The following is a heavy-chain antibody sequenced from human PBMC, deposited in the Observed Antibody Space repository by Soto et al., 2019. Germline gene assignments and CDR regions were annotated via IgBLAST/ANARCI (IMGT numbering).Heavy chain of an antibody. CDR2: ISYDGSNK. V-gene: IGHV3-30*18. J-gene: IGHJ4*02. D-gene: IGHD1-1*01. Sequence: SGGSLRLSCAASGFTFSSYGMHWVRQAPGKGLEWVAVISYDGSNKYYADSVKGRFTISRDNSKNTLYLQMNSLRAEDTAVYYCAKSVYNWNDGFFDYWGQGTLVTVSS. CDR3: AKSVYNWNDGFFDY. CDR1: GFTFSSYG.